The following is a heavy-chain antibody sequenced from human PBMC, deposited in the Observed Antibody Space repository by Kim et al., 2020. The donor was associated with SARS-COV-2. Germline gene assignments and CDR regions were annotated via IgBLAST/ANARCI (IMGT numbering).Heavy chain of an antibody. Sequence: GGSLRLSCAASGFTFSSYGMHWVRQAPGKGLEWVAVISYDGSNKYYADSVKGRFTISRDNSKNTLYLQMNSLRAEDTAVYYCAKDSLDIVVVVAASIDY. CDR2: ISYDGSNK. CDR1: GFTFSSYG. D-gene: IGHD2-15*01. J-gene: IGHJ4*01. V-gene: IGHV3-30*18. CDR3: AKDSLDIVVVVAASIDY.